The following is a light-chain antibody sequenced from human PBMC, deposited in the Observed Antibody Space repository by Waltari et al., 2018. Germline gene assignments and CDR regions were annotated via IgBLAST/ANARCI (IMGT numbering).Light chain of an antibody. J-gene: IGLJ3*02. CDR3: AAWDYRLNIWV. CDR2: TYT. CDR1: TPNTGSDT. V-gene: IGLV1-44*01. Sequence: QSVLTQPPSASGTPGQRVTIPCSGTTPNTGSDTVNGFRHLPGTAPKLLMSTYTQRPSGVPDRFSGSKSGTSASLAISGLQSDDEADYYCAAWDYRLNIWVFGGGTKLTVL.